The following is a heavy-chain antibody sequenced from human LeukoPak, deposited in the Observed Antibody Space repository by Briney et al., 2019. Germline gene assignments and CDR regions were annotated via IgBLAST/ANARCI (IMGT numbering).Heavy chain of an antibody. V-gene: IGHV1-18*04. CDR2: ISAYNGNT. D-gene: IGHD6-13*01. CDR3: ARDGSGYSTRRDLPRDAFDI. Sequence: ASVKVSCKASGYTFTNYYLHWVRQAPGQGLEWMGWISAYNGNTNYAQKLQGRVTMTTDTSTSTAYMELRSLRSDDTAVYYCARDGSGYSTRRDLPRDAFDIWGQGTMVTVSS. J-gene: IGHJ3*02. CDR1: GYTFTNYY.